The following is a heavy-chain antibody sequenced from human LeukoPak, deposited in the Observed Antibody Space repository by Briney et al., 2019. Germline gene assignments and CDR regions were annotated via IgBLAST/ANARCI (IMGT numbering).Heavy chain of an antibody. CDR2: INQDGSEK. CDR1: GFTLSTYW. Sequence: GGPLRLSCEASGFTLSTYWMNWVRQVPGKGRAWVANINQDGSEKRYVDSVKGRFTIARDNADNSLSLQMNSLRAEDTAVYYCASWGAGGNSWGQGTLVTVSS. D-gene: IGHD3-16*01. J-gene: IGHJ4*02. V-gene: IGHV3-7*01. CDR3: ASWGAGGNS.